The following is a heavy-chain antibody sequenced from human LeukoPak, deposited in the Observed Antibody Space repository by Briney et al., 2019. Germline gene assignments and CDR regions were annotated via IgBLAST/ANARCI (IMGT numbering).Heavy chain of an antibody. V-gene: IGHV3-23*01. CDR2: ISGSGGST. D-gene: IGHD3-10*01. J-gene: IGHJ4*02. CDR1: GFTLSSYA. CDR3: AKDGRGSRGGYFDY. Sequence: GGSLRLSCAASGFTLSSYAMSWVRQAPGKGLEWVSAISGSGGSTYYADSVKGRFTISRDNSKNTLYLQMNSLRAEDTAVYYCAKDGRGSRGGYFDYWGQGTLVTVS.